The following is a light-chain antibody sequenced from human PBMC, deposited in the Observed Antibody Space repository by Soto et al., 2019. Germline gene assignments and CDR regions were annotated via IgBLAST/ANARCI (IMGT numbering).Light chain of an antibody. CDR3: QQYANSPPT. V-gene: IGKV3-20*01. Sequence: EIVLTQSPGTLSLSPGERATLSCRASQSVSSRHLAWYQQKPGQAPRLLIYGASSRATGIPDRFSGSGSGTDFTRTISRLEPEDFAVYYCQQYANSPPTFGQGTEEEIK. CDR1: QSVSSRH. J-gene: IGKJ1*01. CDR2: GAS.